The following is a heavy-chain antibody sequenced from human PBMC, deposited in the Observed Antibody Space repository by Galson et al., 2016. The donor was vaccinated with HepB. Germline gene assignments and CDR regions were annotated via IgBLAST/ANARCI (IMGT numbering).Heavy chain of an antibody. Sequence: SLRLSCAASGFTFSSYDMHWVRQAPGKGLEWVAVIWYDGSNKYYADSVKGRFTISRDNSKNTLYLQMNSLRAEDTAVYYCAREPGTGITMIVVTEAYYYGMDVWGQGTTVTVSS. CDR1: GFTFSSYD. D-gene: IGHD3-22*01. CDR3: AREPGTGITMIVVTEAYYYGMDV. CDR2: IWYDGSNK. J-gene: IGHJ6*02. V-gene: IGHV3-33*01.